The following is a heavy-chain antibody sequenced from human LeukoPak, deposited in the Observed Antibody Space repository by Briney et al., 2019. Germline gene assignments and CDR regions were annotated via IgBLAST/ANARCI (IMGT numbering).Heavy chain of an antibody. D-gene: IGHD2-15*01. V-gene: IGHV1-2*02. CDR2: INPNSGGT. J-gene: IGHJ4*02. CDR1: GYTFTGYY. CDR3: ASRGGYCSGGSCYEY. Sequence: ASVKVSCKASGYTFTGYYMHWVRQAPGQGLEWMGWINPNSGGTNYAQKFQGRVTMTRDTSISTAYMELSRLRSDDTAVYYCASRGGYCSGGSCYEYWGQGTLVTVSS.